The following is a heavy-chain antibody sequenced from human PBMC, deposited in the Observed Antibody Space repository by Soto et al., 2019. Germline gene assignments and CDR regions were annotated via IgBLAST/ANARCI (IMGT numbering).Heavy chain of an antibody. CDR2: IIPIFGTA. J-gene: IGHJ1*01. D-gene: IGHD2-21*02. Sequence: ASVKVSCKASGGTFSSYAISWVRQAPGQGLEWMGGIIPIFGTANYAQKFQGRVTITADESTSTAYMELSSLRSEDTAVYYCARGGNSVGYFQHWGQGTLVTVSS. V-gene: IGHV1-69*13. CDR1: GGTFSSYA. CDR3: ARGGNSVGYFQH.